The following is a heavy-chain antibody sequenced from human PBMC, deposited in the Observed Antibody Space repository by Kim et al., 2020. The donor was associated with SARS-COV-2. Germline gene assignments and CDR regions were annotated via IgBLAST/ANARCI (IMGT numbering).Heavy chain of an antibody. J-gene: IGHJ6*02. D-gene: IGHD1-7*01. CDR2: IDWDDDK. V-gene: IGHV2-70*01. Sequence: SGPTLVNPTPTLTLTCTFSGFSLSTSGMCVSWIRQPPGKALEWLALIDWDDDKYYSTSLKTRLTISKDTSKNQVVLTMTNMDPVDTATYYCARTKVQLELRSYYYYGMDVWGQGTTVTVSS. CDR1: GFSLSTSGMC. CDR3: ARTKVQLELRSYYYYGMDV.